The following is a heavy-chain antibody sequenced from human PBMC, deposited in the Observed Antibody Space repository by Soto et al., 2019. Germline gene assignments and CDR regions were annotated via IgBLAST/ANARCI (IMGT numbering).Heavy chain of an antibody. Sequence: QVQLVQSGAEVKKPGASVKVSCKASGYTFTSYAMHWVRQAPGQRLEWMGWINAGNGNTKYSQKFQGRVTITRDTSASTAYMELRSLRSEDTAVYYCARGIAARYYWFDPWGQGTLVTVSS. CDR3: ARGIAARYYWFDP. J-gene: IGHJ5*02. D-gene: IGHD6-6*01. CDR1: GYTFTSYA. V-gene: IGHV1-3*01. CDR2: INAGNGNT.